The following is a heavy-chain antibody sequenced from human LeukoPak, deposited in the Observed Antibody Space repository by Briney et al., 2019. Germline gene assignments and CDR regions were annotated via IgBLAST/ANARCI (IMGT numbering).Heavy chain of an antibody. CDR3: AKMSGDCSSTICSSFDY. CDR2: ITGSGGGT. CDR1: RFIFSNYA. V-gene: IGHV3-23*01. D-gene: IGHD2-2*01. Sequence: PGGSLRLSCAASRFIFSNYAMSWVRQAPGKGLEWVSRITGSGGGTYYADSVKGRFTISRDNSKNTLDLQMNSLRAVDTAVYYCAKMSGDCSSTICSSFDYWGQGTLVTVSS. J-gene: IGHJ4*02.